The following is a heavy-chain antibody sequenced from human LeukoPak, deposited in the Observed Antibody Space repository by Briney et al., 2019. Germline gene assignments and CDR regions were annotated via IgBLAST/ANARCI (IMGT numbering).Heavy chain of an antibody. Sequence: GESLKISCKGSGYSFTDYWIAWVRQMPGKGLEWMGIIYPGDSDTRYSPSFQGQVTISADRSINTAYLRWSSLKASDTAMYYCARVDSSGVYYFDYWGQGTLVTVSS. CDR1: GYSFTDYW. J-gene: IGHJ4*02. CDR3: ARVDSSGVYYFDY. CDR2: IYPGDSDT. D-gene: IGHD3-22*01. V-gene: IGHV5-51*01.